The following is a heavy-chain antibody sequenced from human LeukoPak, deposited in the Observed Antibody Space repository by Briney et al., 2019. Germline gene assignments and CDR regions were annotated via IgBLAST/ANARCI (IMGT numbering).Heavy chain of an antibody. J-gene: IGHJ6*04. V-gene: IGHV4-59*01. Sequence: SETLSLTCTVSGGSISSYYWSWIWQPPGKGLGWIGYIYYSGSTNYNPSLKSRVTISVDTSKNQFSLKLSSVTAADTAVYYCARDGVTIFALDVWGKGTTVTVSS. CDR1: GGSISSYY. D-gene: IGHD3-3*01. CDR3: ARDGVTIFALDV. CDR2: IYYSGST.